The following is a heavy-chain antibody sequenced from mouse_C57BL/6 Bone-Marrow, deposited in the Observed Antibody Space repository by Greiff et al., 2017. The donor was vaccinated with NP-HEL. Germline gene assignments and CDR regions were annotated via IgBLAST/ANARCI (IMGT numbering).Heavy chain of an antibody. CDR1: GFTFSDYY. J-gene: IGHJ2*01. V-gene: IGHV5-12*01. CDR2: ISNGGGST. CDR3: ARRYSSGFDY. Sequence: EVMLVESGGGLVQPGGSLKLSCAASGFTFSDYYMYWVRQTPEKRLEWVAYISNGGGSTYYPDTVKGRFTISRDNDKNTLYLQMSRLKSEDTAMYYCARRYSSGFDYWGQGTTLTVSS. D-gene: IGHD3-2*02.